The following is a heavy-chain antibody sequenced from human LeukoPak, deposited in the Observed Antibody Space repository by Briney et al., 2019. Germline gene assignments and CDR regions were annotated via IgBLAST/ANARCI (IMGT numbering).Heavy chain of an antibody. Sequence: GGSLRLSCAASGFIFTNYFMSWVRQAPGRGLEWVASIKHDGSEKYYVDSVRGRFTISRDNTMNSLYLQMSSLRAEDTAVYYCARDMNWNYYLDYWGQGTLVTVSS. D-gene: IGHD1-7*01. CDR3: ARDMNWNYYLDY. CDR1: GFIFTNYF. V-gene: IGHV3-7*01. CDR2: IKHDGSEK. J-gene: IGHJ4*02.